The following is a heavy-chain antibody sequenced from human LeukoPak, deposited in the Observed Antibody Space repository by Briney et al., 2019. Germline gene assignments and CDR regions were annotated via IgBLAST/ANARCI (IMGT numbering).Heavy chain of an antibody. Sequence: ASVKVPCKASGYTFTNYPMNWVRQAPGQGLEWMGWIDTNTGKPTYAQGFTGRFVFSLDTPVTTAYLQISSLKGEDTAVYYCARDSYCSAGTCYSRVGYWGQGTLVIVSS. J-gene: IGHJ4*02. V-gene: IGHV7-4-1*02. CDR2: IDTNTGKP. D-gene: IGHD2-15*01. CDR3: ARDSYCSAGTCYSRVGY. CDR1: GYTFTNYP.